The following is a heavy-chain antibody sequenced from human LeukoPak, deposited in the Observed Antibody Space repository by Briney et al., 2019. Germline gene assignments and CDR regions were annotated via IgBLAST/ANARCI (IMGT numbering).Heavy chain of an antibody. D-gene: IGHD6-19*01. V-gene: IGHV3-74*01. Sequence: GGSLRLSCAASGFTFSSYWMYWVRQAPGKGLVWVSRISNDGSSTSYADSVKGRFTISRDNAKNTLYLQMNRLRAEDTAVYYCTRVVAGTRLFGYWGQGTLVTVSS. J-gene: IGHJ4*02. CDR3: TRVVAGTRLFGY. CDR1: GFTFSSYW. CDR2: ISNDGSST.